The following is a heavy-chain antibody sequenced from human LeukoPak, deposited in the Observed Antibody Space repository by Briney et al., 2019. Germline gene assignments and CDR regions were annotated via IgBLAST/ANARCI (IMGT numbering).Heavy chain of an antibody. D-gene: IGHD6-13*01. V-gene: IGHV4-34*01. Sequence: SETLSLTCAVYDGSFSGYYWSWIRQPPGKGLEWIGEINHSGSTNYNPSLKSRVTISVDTSKNQFSLKLSSVTAADTAVYYCARGRYSSSSGWFDPWGQGTLVTVSS. CDR1: DGSFSGYY. J-gene: IGHJ5*02. CDR3: ARGRYSSSSGWFDP. CDR2: INHSGST.